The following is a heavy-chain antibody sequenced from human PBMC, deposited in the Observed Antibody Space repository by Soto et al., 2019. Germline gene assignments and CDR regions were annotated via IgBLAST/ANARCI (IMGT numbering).Heavy chain of an antibody. CDR2: IYPGDSDT. CDR1: GYRFTSYW. V-gene: IGHV5-51*01. D-gene: IGHD3-16*01. CDR3: ARLYHHDGYARSAGDFDS. Sequence: GESLKISCKGSGYRFTSYWIGWVRQMPGKGLEWMGIIYPGDSDTRYSPSFQGQVTISADESINTAYLQWSSLKASDTAMYYCARLYHHDGYARSAGDFDSWSQGTQVTVSS. J-gene: IGHJ4*02.